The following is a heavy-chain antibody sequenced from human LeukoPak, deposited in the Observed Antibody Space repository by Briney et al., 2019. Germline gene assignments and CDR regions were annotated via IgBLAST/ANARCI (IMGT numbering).Heavy chain of an antibody. Sequence: SETLSLTCTVSGGSISSSSYYWGWIRQPPGKGLEWIGSIYYSGSTYYNPSLKSRVTISVDTSKNQFSLKLSSVTAADTAVYYCARAPWYYYGSGSYYNSHFDYWGQGTLVTVSS. D-gene: IGHD3-10*01. V-gene: IGHV4-39*01. CDR3: ARAPWYYYGSGSYYNSHFDY. CDR1: GGSISSSSYY. J-gene: IGHJ4*02. CDR2: IYYSGST.